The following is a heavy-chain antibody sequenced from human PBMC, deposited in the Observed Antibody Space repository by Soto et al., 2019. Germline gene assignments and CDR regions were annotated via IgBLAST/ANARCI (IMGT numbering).Heavy chain of an antibody. Sequence: QLQLQESGPGLVKPSETLSLTCTVSGGSISSSSSYWGWIRQSPGKGLEWIGSIYFNGSTSYYPSLKSRVTISLDTSKNQFSLKLSSMTATDTAVYYCARRQTYGWRYFDYWGRGTLVTVSS. CDR2: IYFNGST. CDR3: ARRQTYGWRYFDY. CDR1: GGSISSSSSY. J-gene: IGHJ4*02. D-gene: IGHD4-17*01. V-gene: IGHV4-39*01.